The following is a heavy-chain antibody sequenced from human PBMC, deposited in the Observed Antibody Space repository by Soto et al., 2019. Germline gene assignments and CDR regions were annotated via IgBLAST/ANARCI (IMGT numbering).Heavy chain of an antibody. V-gene: IGHV4-59*08. CDR3: ARSIVVVTALDY. D-gene: IGHD2-21*02. CDR1: GGSISSYY. J-gene: IGHJ4*02. CDR2: IYYSGST. Sequence: SETLSLTCTVCGGSISSYYWSWIRQPPGKGLEWIGYIYYSGSTYYNPSLKSRVTISVDTSKNQFSLKLSSVTAADTAVYYCARSIVVVTALDYWGQGTLVTVSS.